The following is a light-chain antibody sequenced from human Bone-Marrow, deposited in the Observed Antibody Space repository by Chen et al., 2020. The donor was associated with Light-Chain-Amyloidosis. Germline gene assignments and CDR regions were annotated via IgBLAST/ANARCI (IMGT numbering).Light chain of an antibody. J-gene: IGLJ3*02. CDR2: SND. CDR1: SSNIGSNT. CDR3: ATWDDSLKV. Sequence: SVLTQPPSASGTPGQRVTISCSGSSSNIGSNTVNWYQQLPGTAPKLLMFSNDQRPSGVPDRFSGSNSGTSASLAISGRQSEDEAEYYCATWDDSLKVIGGGAKLTVL. V-gene: IGLV1-44*01.